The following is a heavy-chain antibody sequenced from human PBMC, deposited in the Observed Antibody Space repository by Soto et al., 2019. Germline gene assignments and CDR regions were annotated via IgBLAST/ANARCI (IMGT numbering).Heavy chain of an antibody. V-gene: IGHV2-5*02. D-gene: IGHD1-7*01. Sequence: QITLKESGPTLVKPTQTLTLTCTFSGFSLSTSGVGVGWIRQPPGKALEWLALIYWDDDKRYSPSLKSRLTITKDTSKNQVVLTMTNMDPVDTATYYCAHNRGNWNYLQSWFDPWGQGTLVTVSS. J-gene: IGHJ5*02. CDR1: GFSLSTSGVG. CDR2: IYWDDDK. CDR3: AHNRGNWNYLQSWFDP.